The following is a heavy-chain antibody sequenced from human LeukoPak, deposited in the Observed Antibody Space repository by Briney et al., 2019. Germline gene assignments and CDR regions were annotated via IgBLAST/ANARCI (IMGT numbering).Heavy chain of an antibody. CDR1: GLTFSSYG. V-gene: IGHV3-30*18. D-gene: IGHD5-18*01. CDR3: VEDGTGGYSYGYFDY. CDR2: ISHDGSNK. Sequence: LGGSLRLSCAASGLTFSSYGMHWVRQAPGKGLEWVAVISHDGSNKYYADSAKGRFTISRDNSKNTLYLQMNSLRAEDTAVYYCVEDGTGGYSYGYFDYWGQGTLVTVSS. J-gene: IGHJ4*02.